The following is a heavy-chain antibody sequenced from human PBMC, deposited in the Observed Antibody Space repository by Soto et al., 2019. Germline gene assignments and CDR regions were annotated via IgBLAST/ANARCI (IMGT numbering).Heavy chain of an antibody. Sequence: SETLSLTCTVSGGSISSYYWSWIRQHPGKGLEWIGYIYYSGSTNYNPSLKSEVTISVDTTKNLFSLKLTSVTAADTALYYCARHHDYGGNYYFDYWGQGALVTVSS. CDR3: ARHHDYGGNYYFDY. D-gene: IGHD4-17*01. CDR2: IYYSGST. J-gene: IGHJ4*02. CDR1: GGSISSYY. V-gene: IGHV4-59*08.